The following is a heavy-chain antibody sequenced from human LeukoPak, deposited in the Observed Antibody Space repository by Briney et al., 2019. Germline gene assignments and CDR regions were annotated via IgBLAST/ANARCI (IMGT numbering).Heavy chain of an antibody. CDR1: GYTFTSYA. D-gene: IGHD3-10*01. CDR2: INAGNGNT. CDR3: ARSAFGELSDFDY. J-gene: IGHJ4*02. V-gene: IGHV1-3*03. Sequence: ASVKVSCKASGYTFTSYAMHWVRQAPGQRLEWMGWINAGNGNTKYSQEFQGRVTITRDTSASTAYMELSSLRSEDMAVYYRARSAFGELSDFDYWGQGTLVTVSS.